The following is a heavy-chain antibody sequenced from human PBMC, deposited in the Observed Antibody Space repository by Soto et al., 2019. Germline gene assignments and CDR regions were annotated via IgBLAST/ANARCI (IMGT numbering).Heavy chain of an antibody. V-gene: IGHV3-7*01. CDR1: GFMFSAYW. CDR2: ISGGASDK. CDR3: VREDWNGFDH. J-gene: IGHJ4*02. Sequence: EVQLVESGGGLVQPGGSLRLSCEASGFMFSAYWMSWVRQDPRKGLEWVATISGGASDKFYVHSVKGRVTISRDDAKNSLYLQMNSLREEDTAVYYCVREDWNGFDHWGQGTLVTVSS. D-gene: IGHD3-3*01.